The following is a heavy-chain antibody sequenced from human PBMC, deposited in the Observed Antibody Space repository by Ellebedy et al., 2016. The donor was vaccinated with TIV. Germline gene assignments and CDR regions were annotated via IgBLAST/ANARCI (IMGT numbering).Heavy chain of an antibody. Sequence: GESLKISCAASGFTFSNYGMHWVRQAPGKGLEWVAVISYDGSNKNYADSVKGRFTISRDNSKNTLDLQMNSRRAEDTAVYYCAKALDYGDGYGMNVWGQGTTVTVSS. D-gene: IGHD4-17*01. CDR3: AKALDYGDGYGMNV. V-gene: IGHV3-30*18. CDR1: GFTFSNYG. CDR2: ISYDGSNK. J-gene: IGHJ6*02.